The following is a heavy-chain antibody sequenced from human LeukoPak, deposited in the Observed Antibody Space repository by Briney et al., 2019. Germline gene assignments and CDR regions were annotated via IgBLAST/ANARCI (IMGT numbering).Heavy chain of an antibody. CDR2: IWYDGSNK. D-gene: IGHD6-13*01. Sequence: PGGSLRLSRAASGFTFSSYGMHWVRQAPGKGLEWVAVIWYDGSNKYYADSVKGRFTISRDNSKNTLYLQMNSLRAEDTAVYYCARGGLRGSSWYRNAFDIWGQGTMVTVSS. CDR1: GFTFSSYG. CDR3: ARGGLRGSSWYRNAFDI. V-gene: IGHV3-33*01. J-gene: IGHJ3*02.